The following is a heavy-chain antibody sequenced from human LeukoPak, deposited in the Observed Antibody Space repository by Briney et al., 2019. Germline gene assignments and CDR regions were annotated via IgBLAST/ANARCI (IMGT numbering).Heavy chain of an antibody. J-gene: IGHJ2*01. V-gene: IGHV1-58*01. CDR3: AASGGRDTIGYSPFDL. Sequence: SVKVSCKTSGLTFSTSAVQWVRQASGQRLEWIGWIVVDSAYTNYTQKFQERVTITRDMSTSTAYMGLSSLRSEDTAVYYCAASGGRDTIGYSPFDLWGRGTLVTVS. CDR1: GLTFSTSA. CDR2: IVVDSAYT. D-gene: IGHD3-22*01.